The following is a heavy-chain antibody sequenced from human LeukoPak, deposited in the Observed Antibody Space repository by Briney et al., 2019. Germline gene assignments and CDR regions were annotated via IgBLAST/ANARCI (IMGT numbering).Heavy chain of an antibody. D-gene: IGHD3-22*01. CDR1: GYTFTSYD. J-gene: IGHJ6*03. CDR2: MNPNSGNT. CDR3: ARGCRPYYYDSSGPTYYYYMDV. V-gene: IGHV1-8*01. Sequence: VASVKVPCKPSGYTFTSYDINWVRQATGQGLEWMGWMNPNSGNTGYAQKFQGRVTMTRNTSISTAYMELSSLRSEDTAVYYCARGCRPYYYDSSGPTYYYYMDVWGKGTTVTVSS.